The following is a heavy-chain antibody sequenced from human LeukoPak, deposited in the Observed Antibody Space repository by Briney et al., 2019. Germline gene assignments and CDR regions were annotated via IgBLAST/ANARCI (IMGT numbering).Heavy chain of an antibody. CDR3: ARGSSSWSRRYFDL. D-gene: IGHD6-13*01. Sequence: PSETLSLTCAVYGGSFSGYCWSWIRQPPGKGLEWIGEINHSGSTNYNPSLKSRVTISVDTSKNQFSLKLSSVTAADTAVYYCARGSSSWSRRYFDLWGRGTLVTVSS. V-gene: IGHV4-34*01. J-gene: IGHJ2*01. CDR1: GGSFSGYC. CDR2: INHSGST.